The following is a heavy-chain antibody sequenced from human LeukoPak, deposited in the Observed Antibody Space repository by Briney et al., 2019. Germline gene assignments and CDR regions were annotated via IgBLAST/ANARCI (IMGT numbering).Heavy chain of an antibody. J-gene: IGHJ4*02. CDR3: ARSSAELIAARD. D-gene: IGHD6-6*01. Sequence: GASVKVSCKASGYTFTGYYMHWVRQAPGQGLEWMGWINPNSGGTNYEKKFQGRVTMNRDTSISTAYMELRRLRSDDTAVYYCARSSAELIAARDWGQGTLVTVSS. CDR1: GYTFTGYY. V-gene: IGHV1-2*02. CDR2: INPNSGGT.